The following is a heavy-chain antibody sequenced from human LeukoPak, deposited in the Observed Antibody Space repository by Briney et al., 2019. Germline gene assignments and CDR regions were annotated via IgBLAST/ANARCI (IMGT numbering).Heavy chain of an antibody. D-gene: IGHD4-17*01. CDR2: ISYDGSNK. V-gene: IGHV3-30*18. CDR1: GFTFSSYG. J-gene: IGHJ4*02. Sequence: GGSLRLSCAASGFTFSSYGMHWVRQAPGKGLEWVAVISYDGSNKYYEDSVKGRFTISRDNSKNTLYLQMNSLRAEDTAVYYCAKDGGGATVTTLYYFDYWGQGTLVTVSS. CDR3: AKDGGGATVTTLYYFDY.